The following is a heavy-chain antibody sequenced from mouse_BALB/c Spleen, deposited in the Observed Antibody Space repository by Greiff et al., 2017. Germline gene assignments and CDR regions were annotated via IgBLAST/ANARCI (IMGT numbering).Heavy chain of an antibody. CDR2: IDPENGDT. CDR3: RRDYGSSYCYFDY. CDR1: GFNIKDYY. V-gene: IGHV14-4*02. J-gene: IGHJ2*01. D-gene: IGHD1-1*01. Sequence: VHVKQSGAELVRSGASVKLSCTASGFNIKDYYMHWVKQRPEQGLEWIGWIDPENGDTEYAPKFQGKATMTADTSSNTAYLQLSSLTSEDTAVYYCRRDYGSSYCYFDYWGQGTTLTVSS.